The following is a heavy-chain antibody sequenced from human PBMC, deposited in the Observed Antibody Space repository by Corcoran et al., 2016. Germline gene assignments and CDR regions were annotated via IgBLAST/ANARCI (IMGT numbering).Heavy chain of an antibody. J-gene: IGHJ6*02. Sequence: QVQLVQSGAEVKKPGASVKVSCKASGYTFTGYYMHWVRQAPGQGLEWMGWINPNSGGTNCAQKFQGRVTMTRDTSISTAYMELSRLRSDDTAVYYWARDRVGDSSSWYEYYYYYYGMDVWGQGTTVTVSS. D-gene: IGHD6-13*01. CDR1: GYTFTGYY. V-gene: IGHV1-2*02. CDR3: ARDRVGDSSSWYEYYYYYYGMDV. CDR2: INPNSGGT.